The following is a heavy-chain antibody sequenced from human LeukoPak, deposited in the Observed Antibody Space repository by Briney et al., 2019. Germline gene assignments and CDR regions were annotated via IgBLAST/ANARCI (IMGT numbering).Heavy chain of an antibody. Sequence: PGGSLRLSCAASGFTFSSYSMSWVRQAPGKGLEWVSVISGSGGSTYCADSVRGRFTISRDNSKNTLYLQMDSLRAEDTAVYYCARGELLWFGELPNWFDPWGQGTLVTVSS. J-gene: IGHJ5*02. D-gene: IGHD3-10*01. CDR1: GFTFSSYS. CDR2: ISGSGGST. V-gene: IGHV3-23*01. CDR3: ARGELLWFGELPNWFDP.